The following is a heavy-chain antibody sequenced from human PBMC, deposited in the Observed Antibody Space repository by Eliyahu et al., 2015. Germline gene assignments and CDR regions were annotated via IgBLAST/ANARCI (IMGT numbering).Heavy chain of an antibody. CDR2: IDTRGTTT. J-gene: IGHJ5*02. V-gene: IGHV3-23*05. CDR1: GFTFAXSA. D-gene: IGHD2-21*01. CDR3: AKVWGKNCGADCYRWSDP. Sequence: DVQLLESGGGLVQSGXSLRLSCAASGFTFAXSAMNWVRQAPGKGLXWVSSIDTRGTTTYYADSVKGRFTIWRDNSKNTLSLQMNSLRAEDTATYYCAKVWGKNCGADCYRWSDPWGQGTLVTVSS.